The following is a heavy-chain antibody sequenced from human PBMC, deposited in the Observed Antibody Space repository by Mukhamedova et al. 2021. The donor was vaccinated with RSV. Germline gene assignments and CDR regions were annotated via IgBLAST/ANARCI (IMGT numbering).Heavy chain of an antibody. V-gene: IGHV2-70*04. D-gene: IGHD2-2*02. Sequence: QPPGKALEWLARIDWDDDKFYSTSLKTRLTISKDTSKNQVVLTMTNMDPVDTATYYCARIPGYCSSTNCHNGYYWGQGTLVTVS. CDR3: ARIPGYCSSTNCHNGYY. J-gene: IGHJ4*02. CDR2: IDWDDDK.